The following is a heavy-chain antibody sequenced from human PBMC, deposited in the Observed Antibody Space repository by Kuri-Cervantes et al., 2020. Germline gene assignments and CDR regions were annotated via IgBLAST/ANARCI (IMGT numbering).Heavy chain of an antibody. CDR3: VSSPGYYFYDF. D-gene: IGHD3-22*01. Sequence: GSLRLSCTVSGGSISSYYWSWIRQPPGKGLEWIGTIYYRGSTSYNPSLKSRVTISIDTSKNQFSLKLSSVTAADTAVYYCVSSPGYYFYDFWGQGTLVTVSS. V-gene: IGHV4-59*04. CDR1: GGSISSYY. J-gene: IGHJ4*02. CDR2: IYYRGST.